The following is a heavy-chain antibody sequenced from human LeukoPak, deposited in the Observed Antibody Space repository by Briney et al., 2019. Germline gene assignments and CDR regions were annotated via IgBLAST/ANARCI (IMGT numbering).Heavy chain of an antibody. V-gene: IGHV1-58*01. D-gene: IGHD6-13*01. Sequence: SVKVSCKASGFTFTSSAVQWVRQARGQRLEWIGWIVVGSGNTNYAQKFQERVTITRDMSTSTAFMELSSLRSEDTAVYYCAAWIQDRGVAAANGYFQHWGQGTLVTVSS. CDR3: AAWIQDRGVAAANGYFQH. CDR1: GFTFTSSA. J-gene: IGHJ1*01. CDR2: IVVGSGNT.